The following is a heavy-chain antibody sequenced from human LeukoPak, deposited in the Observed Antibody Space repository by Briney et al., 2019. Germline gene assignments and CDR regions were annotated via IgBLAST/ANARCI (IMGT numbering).Heavy chain of an antibody. CDR2: ISSSSSYI. V-gene: IGHV3-21*01. CDR3: ARSYCSSTSCYAAPFDY. CDR1: GFTFSSYS. J-gene: IGHJ4*02. Sequence: PAQSLRLSCAASGFTFSSYSMNCVRQAAGKGMEWVSSISSSSSYIYYADSVKGRFTISRDNAKNSLYLQMNSLRAEDTAVYYCARSYCSSTSCYAAPFDYWGQGTLVTVSS. D-gene: IGHD2-2*01.